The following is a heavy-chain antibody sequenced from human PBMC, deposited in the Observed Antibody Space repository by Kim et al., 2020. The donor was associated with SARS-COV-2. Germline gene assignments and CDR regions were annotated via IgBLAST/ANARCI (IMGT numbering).Heavy chain of an antibody. V-gene: IGHV4-34*01. D-gene: IGHD3-16*01. CDR2: INHSGST. CDR1: GGSFSGYY. Sequence: SETLSLTCAVYGGSFSGYYWSWIRQPPGKGLEWIGEINHSGSTNYNPSLKSRVTISVDTSKNQFSLKLSSGTAADTAVYYCMGGGYYYYMDVWGKGTTVT. J-gene: IGHJ6*03. CDR3: MGGGYYYYMDV.